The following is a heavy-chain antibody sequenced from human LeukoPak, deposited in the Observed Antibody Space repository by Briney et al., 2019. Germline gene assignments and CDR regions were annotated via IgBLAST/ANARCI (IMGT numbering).Heavy chain of an antibody. Sequence: SLRLSCAASGFTFDDYAMHWVRQAPGKGLEWVSGISWNSGSIGYADSVKGRFTISRDNAKNSLYLQMNSLRAEDTALYYCAKDMIPWATMIGPIDYWGQGTLVTVSS. V-gene: IGHV3-9*01. CDR1: GFTFDDYA. D-gene: IGHD3-10*02. J-gene: IGHJ4*02. CDR3: AKDMIPWATMIGPIDY. CDR2: ISWNSGSI.